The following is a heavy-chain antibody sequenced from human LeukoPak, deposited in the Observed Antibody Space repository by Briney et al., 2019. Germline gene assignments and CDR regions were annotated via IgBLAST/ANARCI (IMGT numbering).Heavy chain of an antibody. J-gene: IGHJ4*02. CDR2: INHSGST. D-gene: IGHD3-22*01. V-gene: IGHV4-34*01. CDR3: ASRRDYYYDSSGPG. Sequence: PSETLSLTCAVHGGSFSGYYWSWIRQPPGKGLEWIGEINHSGSTNYNPSLKSRVTISVDTSKNQFSLKLSSVTAADTAVYYCASRRDYYYDSSGPGWGQGTLVTVSS. CDR1: GGSFSGYY.